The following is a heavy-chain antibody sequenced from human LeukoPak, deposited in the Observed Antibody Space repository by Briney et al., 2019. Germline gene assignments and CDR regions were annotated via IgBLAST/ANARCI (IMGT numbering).Heavy chain of an antibody. J-gene: IGHJ6*02. CDR2: ITDTGITK. V-gene: IGHV3-11*01. Sequence: GGSLRLSCAASGVSCSDYYMIWIRQAPGKGLEWLSYITDTGITKFYADSVKGRFTRSGDNVNSSLFLQRNSLRAHDTAVYYCARDGQRNYYFGMDFWGQGTTATVSS. CDR1: GVSCSDYY. CDR3: ARDGQRNYYFGMDF.